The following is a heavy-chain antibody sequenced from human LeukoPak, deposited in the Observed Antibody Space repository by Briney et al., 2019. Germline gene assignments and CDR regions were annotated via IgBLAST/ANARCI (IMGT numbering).Heavy chain of an antibody. CDR2: INHSGST. CDR1: GGSFSGYY. D-gene: IGHD3-10*01. Sequence: SESLSLTCAVYGGSFSGYYWSWIRQPPGKGLEWIGEINHSGSTNYNPSLKSRVTISVDTSKNQFSLKLSSVTAADTAVYYCARGPYYYGSGSYWNWFDPWGQGTLVTVSS. V-gene: IGHV4-34*01. CDR3: ARGPYYYGSGSYWNWFDP. J-gene: IGHJ5*02.